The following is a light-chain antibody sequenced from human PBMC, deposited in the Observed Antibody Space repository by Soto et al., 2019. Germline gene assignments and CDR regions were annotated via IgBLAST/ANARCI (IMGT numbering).Light chain of an antibody. CDR3: QHRGKWPRT. CDR1: QSVSSY. Sequence: EIVLTQSPATLSLSPGERATLSCRASQSVSSYLAWYQQKPGQAPRRLIYGASNRATGIPARFSGSGSGTDFTLTISSLEPEDFAVSYCQHRGKWPRTFGQGTKLEIK. CDR2: GAS. J-gene: IGKJ2*01. V-gene: IGKV3-11*01.